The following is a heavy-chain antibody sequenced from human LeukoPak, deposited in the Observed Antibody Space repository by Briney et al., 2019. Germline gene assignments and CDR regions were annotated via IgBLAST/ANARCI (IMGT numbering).Heavy chain of an antibody. D-gene: IGHD6-19*01. V-gene: IGHV3-7*01. CDR2: IKQDGSEK. J-gene: IGHJ5*02. CDR3: ARRGSSGWKGGNWFDP. CDR1: GFTFRSYS. Sequence: GGSLRLSYAASGFTFRSYSINWVRQAPGKGLEWVANIKQDGSEKYYVDSVKGRFTISRDNAKNSLYLQMNSLRAEDTAVYYCARRGSSGWKGGNWFDPWGQGTLVTVSS.